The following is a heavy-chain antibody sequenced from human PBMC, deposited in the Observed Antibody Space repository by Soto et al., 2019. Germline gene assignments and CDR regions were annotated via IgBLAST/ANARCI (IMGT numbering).Heavy chain of an antibody. V-gene: IGHV4-59*01. D-gene: IGHD1-26*01. J-gene: IGHJ6*02. CDR1: GGSLSSYY. CDR3: ARDRVVVGTTNYYYAMDV. CDR2: IYYSGST. Sequence: SETLFLTCTVSGGSLSSYYWSWIRQPPGKGLEWIGYIYYSGSTNYNPSLKSRVTISVDTSKNQFSPKLNSVTAADTAVYYCARDRVVVGTTNYYYAMDVWGQGTTVPVSS.